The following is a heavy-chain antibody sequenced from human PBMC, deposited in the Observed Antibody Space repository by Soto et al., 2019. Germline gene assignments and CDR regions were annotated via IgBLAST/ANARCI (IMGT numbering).Heavy chain of an antibody. CDR2: INHSGST. D-gene: IGHD6-6*01. CDR3: ARGSTPHKYSTNNCFDP. CDR1: GGCFSGSY. J-gene: IGHJ5*02. Sequence: PSESLSLTCAVYGGCFSGSYWTWLRQPPGKGLEWIGEINHSGSTNYNPSLKSRVTISVDTSKNQFSLKLSSVTAADTAVYYCARGSTPHKYSTNNCFDPWGQATLVTVPS. V-gene: IGHV4-34*01.